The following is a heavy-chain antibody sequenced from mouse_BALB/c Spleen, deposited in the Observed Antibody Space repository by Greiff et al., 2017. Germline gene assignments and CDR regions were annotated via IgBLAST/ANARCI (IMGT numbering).Heavy chain of an antibody. J-gene: IGHJ4*01. D-gene: IGHD2-2*01. CDR2: IWSGGST. CDR3: ARKGGYGYFYAMDY. Sequence: QVQLKESGPGLVQPSQSLSITCTVSGFSLTSYGVHWVRQSPGKGLEWLGVIWSGGSTDYNAAFISRLSISKDNSKSQVFFKMNSLQADDTAIYYCARKGGYGYFYAMDYWGQGTSVTVSS. V-gene: IGHV2-4-1*01. CDR1: GFSLTSYG.